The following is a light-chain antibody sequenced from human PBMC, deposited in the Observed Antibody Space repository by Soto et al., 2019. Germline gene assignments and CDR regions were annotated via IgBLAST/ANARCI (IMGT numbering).Light chain of an antibody. CDR1: QSISSW. CDR2: KAS. J-gene: IGKJ1*01. CDR3: QHYNSYSEA. V-gene: IGKV1-5*03. Sequence: DIQLTQSPPYLSASVGERVDITCRASQSISSWLAWYQEKPGKDPKILIYKASTLKSGVPSRFSGSGSGTEFNLTISRLQPDDFATYECQHYNSYSEAFGQGTKVDIK.